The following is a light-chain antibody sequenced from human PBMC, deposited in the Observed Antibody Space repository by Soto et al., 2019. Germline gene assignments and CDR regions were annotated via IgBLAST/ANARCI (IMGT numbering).Light chain of an antibody. CDR1: QGVSRK. Sequence: DIVMTQSPATLSVAPGERVTFSCRASQGVSRKLAWYQHKPGQAPRLLISGASTGATGIPARLSGSGSGTEFTLTISSLQSEDCAIYYCQQYPTWTITFGGGTKVDIX. V-gene: IGKV3-15*01. J-gene: IGKJ4*01. CDR3: QQYPTWTIT. CDR2: GAS.